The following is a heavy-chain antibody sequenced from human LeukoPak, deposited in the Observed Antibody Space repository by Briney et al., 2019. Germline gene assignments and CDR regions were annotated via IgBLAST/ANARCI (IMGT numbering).Heavy chain of an antibody. Sequence: PSETLSLTCTVSGGSISSSTYFWGWIRQPPGKGLEWIGSIYYSGNTYYNPSLKGRVTISVDLSKNQFSLKLSPLTAADTALYYCARLAQSSSGWYTSIDYWGQGTLVTVSS. CDR1: GGSISSSTYF. J-gene: IGHJ4*02. CDR2: IYYSGNT. D-gene: IGHD6-19*01. V-gene: IGHV4-39*01. CDR3: ARLAQSSSGWYTSIDY.